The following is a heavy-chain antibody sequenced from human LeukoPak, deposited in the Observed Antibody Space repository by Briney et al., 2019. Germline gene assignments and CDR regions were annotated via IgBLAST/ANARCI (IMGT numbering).Heavy chain of an antibody. D-gene: IGHD5-12*01. V-gene: IGHV3-30*04. CDR2: ISYDGSNK. J-gene: IGHJ4*02. Sequence: PGGSLRLSCSASGFTFFSYAMHWVRQAPGKGLEWVAVISYDGSNKYYADSVKGRFTISRDNSKNTLYLQMNSLRAEDTAVYYCAREGYSGYPKFDYWGQGTLVTVSS. CDR1: GFTFFSYA. CDR3: AREGYSGYPKFDY.